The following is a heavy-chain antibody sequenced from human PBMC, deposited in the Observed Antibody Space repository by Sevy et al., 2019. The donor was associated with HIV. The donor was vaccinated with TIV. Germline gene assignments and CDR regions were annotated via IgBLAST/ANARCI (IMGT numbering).Heavy chain of an antibody. Sequence: GGSLRLSCAASGFTFTTYAMTWVRQGPRKGLEWVSSITGSGGASYYADSVKGRFTTSRDSSRNIVTLQMNGLRVEDTSVYYCVEARFGGSGWGGNFDYWGQGAMVTVSS. CDR1: GFTFTTYA. CDR3: VEARFGGSGWGGNFDY. J-gene: IGHJ4*02. V-gene: IGHV3-23*01. CDR2: ITGSGGAS. D-gene: IGHD3-10*01.